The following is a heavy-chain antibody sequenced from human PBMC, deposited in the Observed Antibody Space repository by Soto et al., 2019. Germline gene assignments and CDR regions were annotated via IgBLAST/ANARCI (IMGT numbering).Heavy chain of an antibody. J-gene: IGHJ6*02. CDR2: ISGSGGST. D-gene: IGHD6-19*01. V-gene: IGHV3-23*01. CDR3: AKDQAVAAPQGSYYYYGMDV. Sequence: EVQLLESGGGLVQPGGSLRLSCAASGFTFSSYAMSWVRQAPGKGLEWVSAISGSGGSTYYADSVKGRFTISRDNSKNTQYLQMNSLRAEDTAVYYCAKDQAVAAPQGSYYYYGMDVWGQGTTVTVSS. CDR1: GFTFSSYA.